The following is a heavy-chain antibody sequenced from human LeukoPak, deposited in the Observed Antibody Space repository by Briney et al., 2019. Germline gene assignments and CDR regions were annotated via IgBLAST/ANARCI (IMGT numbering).Heavy chain of an antibody. J-gene: IGHJ4*02. CDR3: ARVAARPHSSSWQPTWGPDY. CDR2: IYYSGST. CDR1: GGSISSNSYY. Sequence: SETLSLTCAVSGGSISSNSYYWGWIRQPPGKGLEWIGSIYYSGSTYYNPSFKSLVTISVDTSKNQFSMKLSAVTAADTAVYYCARVAARPHSSSWQPTWGPDYWGQGTLVTVSS. V-gene: IGHV4-39*07. D-gene: IGHD6-13*01.